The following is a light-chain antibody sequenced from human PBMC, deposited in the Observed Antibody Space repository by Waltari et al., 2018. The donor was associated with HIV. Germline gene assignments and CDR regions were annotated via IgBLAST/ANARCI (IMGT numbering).Light chain of an antibody. Sequence: ELVLTQSPGTLSLSPGSRATLSCRASQSVSSSYLAWYQQKPGQPPRLLIYGASSRATGIPDRFSGSGSGTDFTLTISRLEPEDFAVYYCQQFGSSPPYTFGQGTKLEIK. J-gene: IGKJ2*01. CDR1: QSVSSSY. CDR3: QQFGSSPPYT. CDR2: GAS. V-gene: IGKV3-20*01.